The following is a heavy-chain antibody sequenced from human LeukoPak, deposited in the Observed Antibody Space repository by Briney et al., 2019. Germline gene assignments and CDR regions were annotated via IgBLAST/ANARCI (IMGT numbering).Heavy chain of an antibody. V-gene: IGHV3-7*01. CDR3: ACYGAVLPDAFDI. Sequence: GGSLRLSCAAAGFTFSSYWMSWVRQAPGKGREWVANIKQDGSENYYVDSVKGRFTISRDNAKNSLYLQMYSLRAEDTAVYYCACYGAVLPDAFDIWGQGTMVTVSS. CDR1: GFTFSSYW. J-gene: IGHJ3*02. D-gene: IGHD4-17*01. CDR2: IKQDGSEN.